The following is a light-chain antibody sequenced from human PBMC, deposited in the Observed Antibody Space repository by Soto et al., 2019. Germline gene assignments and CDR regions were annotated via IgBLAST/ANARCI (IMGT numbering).Light chain of an antibody. Sequence: EIVLTQSPATLSLSPGERATLSCRASQSISSYLAWYQQKPGQAPRLLIYGASSSATGIPARFSGSGSGTDFTLTISSLEPEDFAVYYCQQRSNWPPYTFGQGTKLEIK. CDR2: GAS. V-gene: IGKV3-11*01. CDR1: QSISSY. CDR3: QQRSNWPPYT. J-gene: IGKJ2*01.